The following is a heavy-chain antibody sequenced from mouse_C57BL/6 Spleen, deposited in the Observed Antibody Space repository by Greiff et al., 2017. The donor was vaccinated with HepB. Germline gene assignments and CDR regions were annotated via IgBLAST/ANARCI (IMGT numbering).Heavy chain of an antibody. CDR1: GITFSSYA. Sequence: EVKVEESGGGLVKPGGSLKLSCAASGITFSSYAMSWVRQTPEKRLEWVATISDGGSYTYYPDNVKGRFTISRDNAKNNLYLQMSHLKSEETAMYYCAREEGTRYWGQGTLVTVSA. V-gene: IGHV5-4*01. J-gene: IGHJ3*01. CDR2: ISDGGSYT. D-gene: IGHD3-3*01. CDR3: AREEGTRY.